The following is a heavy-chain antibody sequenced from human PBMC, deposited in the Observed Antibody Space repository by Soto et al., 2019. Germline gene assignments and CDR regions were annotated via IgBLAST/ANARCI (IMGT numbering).Heavy chain of an antibody. D-gene: IGHD1-26*01. CDR2: ISGSGGST. Sequence: EVQLLESGGGLVQPGGSLRLSCAASGFTFSSYAMRWVRQAPVKGVEWVSAISGSGGSTYYAGSVKGRFTISRDNSKNTLYLQMNSLRAEDTAVYSCARRGSGSYYDYWGQGTLVTVSS. J-gene: IGHJ4*02. V-gene: IGHV3-23*01. CDR3: ARRGSGSYYDY. CDR1: GFTFSSYA.